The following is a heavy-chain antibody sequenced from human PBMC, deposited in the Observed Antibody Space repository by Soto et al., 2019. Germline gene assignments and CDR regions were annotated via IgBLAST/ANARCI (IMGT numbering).Heavy chain of an antibody. J-gene: IGHJ5*02. V-gene: IGHV1-2*04. Sequence: GASVKVSCKASGYTFTGYYMHWVRQAPGQGLEWMGWINPNSGGTNYAQKFKGWVTMTRDTSISTAYMELSRLRSDDTAVYYCARAREASGYDILTGPNWFDPWGQGTLVTVSS. CDR3: ARAREASGYDILTGPNWFDP. D-gene: IGHD3-9*01. CDR1: GYTFTGYY. CDR2: INPNSGGT.